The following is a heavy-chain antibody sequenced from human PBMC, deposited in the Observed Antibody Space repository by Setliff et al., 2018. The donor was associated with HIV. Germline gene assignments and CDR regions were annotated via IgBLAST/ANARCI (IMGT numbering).Heavy chain of an antibody. V-gene: IGHV4-34*01. CDR1: GGSFNDYY. J-gene: IGHJ5*02. D-gene: IGHD3-10*01. Sequence: SETLSLTCAVYGGSFNDYYWTWIRQPPGKGLEWIGEIYHSGGTNYNPSLKSRVTISLDKSKNHFSLELRSVTAADTAVYYCARVITMVWTTFDPWGQGTLVTVSS. CDR2: IYHSGGT. CDR3: ARVITMVWTTFDP.